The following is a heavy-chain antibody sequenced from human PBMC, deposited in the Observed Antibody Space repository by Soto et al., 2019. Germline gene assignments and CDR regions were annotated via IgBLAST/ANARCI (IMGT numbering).Heavy chain of an antibody. CDR3: ARDASGWSVY. D-gene: IGHD6-19*01. V-gene: IGHV3-7*04. CDR1: GFTFSDYW. J-gene: IGHJ4*02. CDR2: MKQDGSEK. Sequence: EVQLVESGGGLVQPGGSLRISCAASGFTFSDYWMSWVRQAPGKGLEWVANMKQDGSEKFYVDSVKGRFTISRDNAKESLFLQMNSLRGEDTAVYYCARDASGWSVYGGQGTLVTVSS.